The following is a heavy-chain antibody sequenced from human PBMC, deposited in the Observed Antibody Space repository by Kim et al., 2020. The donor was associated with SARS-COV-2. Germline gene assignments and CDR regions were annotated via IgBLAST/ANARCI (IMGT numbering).Heavy chain of an antibody. D-gene: IGHD5-18*01. J-gene: IGHJ4*02. CDR3: ARVDTAMVGYFDS. Sequence: YRPTLQSRVAISVDTSKNHFSLKLSSVTAANTAVYYCARVDTAMVGYFDSWGQGTLVTVSS. V-gene: IGHV4-61*03.